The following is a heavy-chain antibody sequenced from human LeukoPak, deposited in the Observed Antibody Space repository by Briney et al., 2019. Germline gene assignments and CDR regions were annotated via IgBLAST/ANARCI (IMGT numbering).Heavy chain of an antibody. V-gene: IGHV3-30-3*01. J-gene: IGHJ4*02. CDR2: ISYDGSNK. CDR1: GFTFSSYA. D-gene: IGHD3-22*01. Sequence: GGSLRLSCAASGFTFSSYAMHWVRQAPGKGLEWVAVISYDGSNKYYADSVKGRFTISRDNSKNTLYLQMNSLRAEDTAVYYCARDGVARSVYDSSGCDYFDYWGQGTLVTVSS. CDR3: ARDGVARSVYDSSGCDYFDY.